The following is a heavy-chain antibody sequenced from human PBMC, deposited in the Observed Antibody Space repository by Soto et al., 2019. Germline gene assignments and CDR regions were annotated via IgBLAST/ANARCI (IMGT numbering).Heavy chain of an antibody. CDR3: ERHQRYAELLSALDY. V-gene: IGHV5-10-1*01. CDR2: IDPGDPYT. D-gene: IGHD3-16*01. CDR1: GYNFPCYW. Sequence: PGETLKISCEGSGYNFPCYWITWVRQMPGKGLEWMGTIDPGDPYTTYSPSFRDHVTLSADKSISTAYLQWSSLKASDTAMYYCERHQRYAELLSALDYGRQRTPVTVSS. J-gene: IGHJ4*02.